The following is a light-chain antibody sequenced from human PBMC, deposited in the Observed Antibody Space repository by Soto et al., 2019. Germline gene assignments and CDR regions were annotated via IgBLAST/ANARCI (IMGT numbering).Light chain of an antibody. CDR1: QSVSSN. Sequence: EIVMTQSPATLSVSPGERATLSCRASQSVSSNLAWYQQKPGQAPRLLIYGASTRATGIPARVSGSGSGTEFTLTISSLQSEDFAVYYCQQYNTWWTFGQGTKVEV. CDR3: QQYNTWWT. J-gene: IGKJ1*01. V-gene: IGKV3-15*01. CDR2: GAS.